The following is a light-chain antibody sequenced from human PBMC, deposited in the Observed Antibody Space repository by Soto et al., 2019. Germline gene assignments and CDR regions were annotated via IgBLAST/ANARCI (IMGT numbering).Light chain of an antibody. J-gene: IGKJ5*01. V-gene: IGKV1-39*01. Sequence: DIQMTQSPSSLSASVGDRVTITCQASQDISNYLNWYQHKPGAAPKLLIFGASNLESGVPSRFSGSGSGTEFTLSISSPQPEDFATYYCQQGYSTTPITFGQGTRLEI. CDR2: GAS. CDR3: QQGYSTTPIT. CDR1: QDISNY.